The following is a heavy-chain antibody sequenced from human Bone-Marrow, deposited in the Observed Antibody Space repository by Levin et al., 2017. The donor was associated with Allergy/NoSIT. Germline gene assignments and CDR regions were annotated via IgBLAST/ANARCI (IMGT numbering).Heavy chain of an antibody. CDR2: ISGSSGTL. V-gene: IGHV3-48*02. CDR3: ARDLWVAAAGTGVVDY. D-gene: IGHD6-13*01. J-gene: IGHJ4*02. CDR1: GFTFSSFS. Sequence: GGSLRLSCAASGFTFSSFSMNWVRQAPGKGLEWVSYISGSSGTLYYADSVKGRFTISRDNAKNSLYLQMNSLRDEDTAVYYCARDLWVAAAGTGVVDYWGQGTLVTVSS.